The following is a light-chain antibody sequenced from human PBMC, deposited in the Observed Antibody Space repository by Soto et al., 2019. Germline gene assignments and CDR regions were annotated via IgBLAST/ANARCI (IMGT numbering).Light chain of an antibody. J-gene: IGKJ1*01. CDR2: GTS. Sequence: DIQMTQSPSSLSASVGDRVTITCRASQSISNLLNWYQHKPGKAPKLLIYGTSTLQSGVPSRFSGSGSGTDFTLTISSLPREDFATYYCQQSYSSSWTFGQGTKVEIK. CDR3: QQSYSSSWT. V-gene: IGKV1-39*01. CDR1: QSISNL.